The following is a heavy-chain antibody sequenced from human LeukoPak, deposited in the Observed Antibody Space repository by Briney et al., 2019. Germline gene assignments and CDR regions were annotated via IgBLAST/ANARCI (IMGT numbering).Heavy chain of an antibody. D-gene: IGHD3-3*01. Sequence: GGSLRLSCAASGFTFSSYAMSWVRQAPGKGLEWISAISGSGGSTYYADSVKGRFTISRDNSKNTLYLQMNSLRAEDTAAYYCAKAFKYYDFWSGYYLYYYGMDVWGQGTTVTVSS. CDR3: AKAFKYYDFWSGYYLYYYGMDV. CDR2: ISGSGGST. CDR1: GFTFSSYA. V-gene: IGHV3-23*01. J-gene: IGHJ6*02.